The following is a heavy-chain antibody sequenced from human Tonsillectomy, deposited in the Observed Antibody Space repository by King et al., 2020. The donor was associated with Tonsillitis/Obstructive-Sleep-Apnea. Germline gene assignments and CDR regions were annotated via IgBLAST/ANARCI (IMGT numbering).Heavy chain of an antibody. CDR1: GFIFTNAW. D-gene: IGHD2-2*01. V-gene: IGHV3-15*07. CDR2: IKSKTDGGTT. J-gene: IGHJ3*02. Sequence: VQLVESGGGLVKPGGSLRLSCAASGFIFTNAWMNWVRQAPGKGLGWVGRIKSKTDGGTTHYAAPVKGRFTISRDDSKNRLYLQMNSLKTEDTAVYYCTTDLVVLGAINAFDIWGQGTMVTVSS. CDR3: TTDLVVLGAINAFDI.